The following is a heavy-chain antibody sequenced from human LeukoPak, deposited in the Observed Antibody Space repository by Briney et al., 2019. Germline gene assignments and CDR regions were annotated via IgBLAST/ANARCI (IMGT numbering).Heavy chain of an antibody. J-gene: IGHJ4*02. V-gene: IGHV3-48*01. CDR2: ISSGSSTI. D-gene: IGHD2-2*01. CDR1: GFTFTSYS. CDR3: ARDDCSTTPCYAY. Sequence: HSGGSLRLSCAASGFTFTSYSMNWVRQAPGKGLEWVSYISSGSSTIYYADSVKGRFTISRDNAKNSLYLQMNSLRAEDTAVYYCARDDCSTTPCYAYWGQGTLVTVSS.